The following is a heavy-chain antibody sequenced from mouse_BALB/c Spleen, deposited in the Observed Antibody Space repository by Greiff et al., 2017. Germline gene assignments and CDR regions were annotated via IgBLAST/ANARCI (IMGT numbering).Heavy chain of an antibody. CDR3: ARDPFYGSSPYWYFDV. J-gene: IGHJ1*01. Sequence: EVMLVESGGGLVKPGGSLKLSCAASGFTFSDYYMYWVRQTPEKRLEWVATISDGGSYTYYPDSVKGRFTISRDNAKNNLYLQMSSLKSEDTAMYYCARDPFYGSSPYWYFDVWGAGTTVTVSS. CDR2: ISDGGSYT. D-gene: IGHD1-1*01. V-gene: IGHV5-4*02. CDR1: GFTFSDYY.